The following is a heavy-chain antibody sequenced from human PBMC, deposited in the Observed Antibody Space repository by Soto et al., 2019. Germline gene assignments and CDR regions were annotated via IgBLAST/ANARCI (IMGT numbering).Heavy chain of an antibody. CDR2: IYHSGST. D-gene: IGHD4-17*01. CDR1: GYSISSGYY. J-gene: IGHJ4*02. CDR3: ARVHDYGFDY. Sequence: PSETLSLTCAVSGYSISSGYYWGWIRQPPGKGLEWIGGIYHSGSTYYPPSLKSRVTISVDTSKNQFSLKLSSVTAADTAVFYCARVHDYGFDYRGQGTLVTVSS. V-gene: IGHV4-38-2*01.